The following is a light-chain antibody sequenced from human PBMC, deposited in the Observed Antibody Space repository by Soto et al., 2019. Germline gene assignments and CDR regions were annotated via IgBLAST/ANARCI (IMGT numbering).Light chain of an antibody. CDR2: GNT. CDR3: QSYDNSLSGWV. J-gene: IGLJ3*02. CDR1: SSNIGAGYD. Sequence: QSVLTQPPSVSGAPGQRVTISCTGSSSNIGAGYDIHWYQQLPGTAPKLLVYGNTHRPSGVPDRFSGSKSGTSASLAITGLQAEDEDHYYCQSYDNSLSGWVFGGGTKVTVL. V-gene: IGLV1-40*01.